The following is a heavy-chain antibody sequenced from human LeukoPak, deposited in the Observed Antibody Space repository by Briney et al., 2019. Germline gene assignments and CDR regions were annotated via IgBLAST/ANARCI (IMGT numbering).Heavy chain of an antibody. CDR3: ARELVGSYVDY. D-gene: IGHD6-13*01. CDR1: GGSISTANYY. V-gene: IGHV4-39*07. CDR2: IFYSGST. Sequence: KPSETLSLTCTVSGGSISTANYYWGWVRQPPGKGLEWIGNIFYSGSTYYSPPLKSRLTISLDTSRNQFSLRLNSVTAADTAVYYCARELVGSYVDYWGQGTLVTVSS. J-gene: IGHJ4*02.